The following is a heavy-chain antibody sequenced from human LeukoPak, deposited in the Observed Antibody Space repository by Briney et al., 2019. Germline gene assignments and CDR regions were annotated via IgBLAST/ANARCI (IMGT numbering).Heavy chain of an antibody. CDR1: GGSITNTNY. V-gene: IGHV4-4*02. J-gene: IGHJ4*02. CDR3: AREGGPYRPLDY. CDR2: VNLQGST. Sequence: MSSGTLSLTCGVSGGSITNTNYWTWVRQPPGKGLEWIGEVNLQGSTNYNPSLMGRVAIAVDTSGNHISLQLTSVTAADTAVYYCAREGGPYRPLDYSGQGSLGTVSS.